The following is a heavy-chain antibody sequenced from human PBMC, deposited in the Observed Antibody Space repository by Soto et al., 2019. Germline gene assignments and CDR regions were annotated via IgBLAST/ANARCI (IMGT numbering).Heavy chain of an antibody. CDR2: ITGDGTSV. D-gene: IGHD2-8*01. CDR3: ARGGNNNGDAFDL. CDR1: GFTFSNYA. Sequence: EVQLMESGGGLVQPGGSLRLSCAASGFTFSNYAMYWVRQAPGKGLEFVSGITGDGTSVAYANSVGDRSTISRENYKYTRYLKMVTLRAVDRAVYYCARGGNNNGDAFDLWGLGTMVTVSS. J-gene: IGHJ3*01. V-gene: IGHV3-64*01.